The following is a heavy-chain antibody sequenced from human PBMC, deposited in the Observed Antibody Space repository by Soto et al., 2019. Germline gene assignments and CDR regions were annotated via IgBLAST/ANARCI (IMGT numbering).Heavy chain of an antibody. V-gene: IGHV3-9*01. CDR2: IDWNSSRT. CDR1: GFTINDYA. CDR3: IKDTCPGGLDV. D-gene: IGHD6-19*01. Sequence: EVQVVESGGGLVQPGRSLRLSCEASGFTINDYAMHWLRQAPGKGLEWVAGIDWNSSRTDYVDSVKGRFIIFSDNAKNYLSLQMTGLRVEDTALCYCIKDTCPGGLDVWGQGTLVTVSS. J-gene: IGHJ4*02.